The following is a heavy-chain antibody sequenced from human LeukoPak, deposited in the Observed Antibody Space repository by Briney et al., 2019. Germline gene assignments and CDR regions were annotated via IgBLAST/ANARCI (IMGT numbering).Heavy chain of an antibody. CDR3: AIGSYCSGGSCYPLFDY. CDR1: GFTFTSYA. J-gene: IGHJ4*02. CDR2: ISGSGGST. D-gene: IGHD2-15*01. V-gene: IGHV3-23*01. Sequence: GGSLRLSCAASGFTFTSYAMSWVRQAPGKGLEWVSGISGSGGSTYYADSVKGRFTISRDSSKNTLYLQMNSLRAEDTAVYYCAIGSYCSGGSCYPLFDYWGRGTLVTVSS.